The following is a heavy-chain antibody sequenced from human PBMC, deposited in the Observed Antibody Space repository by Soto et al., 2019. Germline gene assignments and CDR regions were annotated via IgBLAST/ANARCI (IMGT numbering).Heavy chain of an antibody. CDR1: GFTFSSYG. Sequence: GGSLRLSCAASGFTFSSYGMHWVRQAPGKGLEWVAFIWYDGSNKYYADSVKGRFTISRDNSKNTLYLQMNSLRAEDTAVYYCARAHRSMAVAVPDYWGQGTLVTVSS. CDR3: ARAHRSMAVAVPDY. D-gene: IGHD6-19*01. CDR2: IWYDGSNK. V-gene: IGHV3-33*01. J-gene: IGHJ4*02.